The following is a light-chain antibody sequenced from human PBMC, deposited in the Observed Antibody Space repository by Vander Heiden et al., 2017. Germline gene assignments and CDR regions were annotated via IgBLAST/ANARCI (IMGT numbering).Light chain of an antibody. J-gene: IGKJ2*01. CDR2: AAS. V-gene: IGKV1-6*01. CDR3: RREENYPYT. CDR1: QGIRND. Sequence: ATETTQSPSSLCASVGDRVTITCRASQGIRNDLGWYQYKPGKAPKLLLYAASSSHIRVRSPSSGSGTGTDITLTISILQLQPFATSYCRREENYPYTFGQGTRLEMK.